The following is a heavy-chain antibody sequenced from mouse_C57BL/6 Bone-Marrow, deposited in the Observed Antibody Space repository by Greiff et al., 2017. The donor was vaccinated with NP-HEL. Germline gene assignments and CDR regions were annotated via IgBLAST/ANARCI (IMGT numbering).Heavy chain of an antibody. Sequence: QVQLQQPGAELVKPGASVKLSCKASGYTFTSYWMHWVKQRPGQGLEWIGMIHPNSGSTNYNEKFKSKATLTVDKSSSTAYMQLSSLTSEDSAVYYCARNDLYYGSSYYAMDYWGQETSVTVSS. V-gene: IGHV1-64*01. CDR3: ARNDLYYGSSYYAMDY. CDR2: IHPNSGST. CDR1: GYTFTSYW. D-gene: IGHD1-1*01. J-gene: IGHJ4*01.